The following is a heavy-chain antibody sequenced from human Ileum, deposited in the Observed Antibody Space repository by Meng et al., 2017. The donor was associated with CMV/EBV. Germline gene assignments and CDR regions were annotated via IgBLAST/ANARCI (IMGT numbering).Heavy chain of an antibody. CDR2: LSGSGAST. J-gene: IGHJ3*02. Sequence: SSYGMMWGRQPPVNGLEWVSGLSGSGASTYYAESEKGRFTISRDNSKNTLYLQVNSLRAEDTAVYYCAKGGEHYDILTGYYRDGFDIWGQGTMVTVSS. D-gene: IGHD3-9*01. CDR3: AKGGEHYDILTGYYRDGFDI. CDR1: SSYG. V-gene: IGHV3-23*01.